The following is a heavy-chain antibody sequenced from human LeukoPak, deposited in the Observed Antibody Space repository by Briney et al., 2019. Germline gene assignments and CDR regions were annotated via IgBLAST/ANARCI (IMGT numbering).Heavy chain of an antibody. J-gene: IGHJ4*02. Sequence: ASVTVSFKASGYTFTSYAMHWVRQAPGQRLEWMGWINAGNGNTKYSQKFQDRVTITRDISASTAYMELSSLTSEDTAVYYCARGSYYYGSGSFMGSDYWGQGTLVTVSS. V-gene: IGHV1-3*01. CDR3: ARGSYYYGSGSFMGSDY. D-gene: IGHD3-10*01. CDR1: GYTFTSYA. CDR2: INAGNGNT.